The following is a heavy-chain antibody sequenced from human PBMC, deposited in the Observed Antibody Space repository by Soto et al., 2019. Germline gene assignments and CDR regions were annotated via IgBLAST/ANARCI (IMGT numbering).Heavy chain of an antibody. J-gene: IGHJ4*02. V-gene: IGHV3-48*01. Sequence: GGSLRLSCAASGFTFSSYSMNWVRQAQGKGLEWVSYISSSSSTIYYADSVKGRFTISRDNAKNSLYLQMNSLRAEDTAVYYCAGGDQKADRGIDYSGQGTLVTVST. CDR3: AGGDQKADRGIDY. CDR2: ISSSSSTI. D-gene: IGHD2-15*01. CDR1: GFTFSSYS.